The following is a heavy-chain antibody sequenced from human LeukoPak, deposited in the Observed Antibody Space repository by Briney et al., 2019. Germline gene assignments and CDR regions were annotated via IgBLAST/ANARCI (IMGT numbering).Heavy chain of an antibody. CDR1: GGTFSSYA. D-gene: IGHD3-3*01. Sequence: ASVKVSCKASGGTFSSYAISWVRQAPGQGLEWMGGIIPIFGTANCAQKFQGRVTITADESTSTAYMELSSLRSEDTAVYYCASTYYDFWSGFAGSYYFDYWGQGTLVTVSS. J-gene: IGHJ4*02. CDR2: IIPIFGTA. CDR3: ASTYYDFWSGFAGSYYFDY. V-gene: IGHV1-69*13.